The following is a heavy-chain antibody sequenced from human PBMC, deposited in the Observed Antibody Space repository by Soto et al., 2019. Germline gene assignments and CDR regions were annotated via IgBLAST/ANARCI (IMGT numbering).Heavy chain of an antibody. V-gene: IGHV3-23*01. D-gene: IGHD1-26*01. CDR2: ISGSGGST. CDR1: GFTFSSYA. J-gene: IGHJ4*02. CDR3: ARRGSGSYYDY. Sequence: EVQLLESGGGLVQPGGSLRLSCAASGFTFSSYAMRWVRQAPVKGLEWVSAISGSGGSTYYADSVKGRFTISRDNSKNPLYLKMNSLRGEDTAVYYCARRGSGSYYDYWGQGTRVTVSS.